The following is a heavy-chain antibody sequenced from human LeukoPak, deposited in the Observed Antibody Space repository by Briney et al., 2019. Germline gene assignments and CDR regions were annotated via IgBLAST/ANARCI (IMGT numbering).Heavy chain of an antibody. CDR2: ISGSGGST. CDR3: AKRWLRSDYYYGMDV. V-gene: IGHV3-23*01. Sequence: GGSLRLSCAASGFTFSSYAMSWVRQAPGKGLEWVSAISGSGGSTYYADSVKGRFTISRDNSKNTLYLQMNSPRAEDTAVYYCAKRWLRSDYYYGMDVWGQGTTVTVSS. J-gene: IGHJ6*02. D-gene: IGHD5-12*01. CDR1: GFTFSSYA.